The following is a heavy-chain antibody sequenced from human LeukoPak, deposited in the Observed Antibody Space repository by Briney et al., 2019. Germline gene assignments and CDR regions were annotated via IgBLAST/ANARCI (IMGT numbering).Heavy chain of an antibody. J-gene: IGHJ3*02. D-gene: IGHD6-19*01. Sequence: GGSLRLSCAASGFTFSSYSMNWVRQAPGKGLEWVSSISSSSSYIYYADSVKGRFTISRDNAKNSLYLQMNSLRAEDTAVYYCARIVAVAGDLDAFDIWGQGTMVTVSS. CDR3: ARIVAVAGDLDAFDI. CDR1: GFTFSSYS. V-gene: IGHV3-21*01. CDR2: ISSSSSYI.